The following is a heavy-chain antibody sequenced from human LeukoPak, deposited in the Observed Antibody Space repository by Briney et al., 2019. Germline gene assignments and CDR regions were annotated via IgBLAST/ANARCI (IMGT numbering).Heavy chain of an antibody. Sequence: GRSLRLSCAASGFTFSSYAMHWVRQAPGKGLEWVAVISYDGSNKYYADSVKGRFTISRDNSKNTLYLQMNSLRAEDTAVYYCARGSHAVAGIYVYWGQGTLVTVSS. CDR2: ISYDGSNK. CDR3: ARGSHAVAGIYVY. D-gene: IGHD6-19*01. J-gene: IGHJ4*02. V-gene: IGHV3-30-3*01. CDR1: GFTFSSYA.